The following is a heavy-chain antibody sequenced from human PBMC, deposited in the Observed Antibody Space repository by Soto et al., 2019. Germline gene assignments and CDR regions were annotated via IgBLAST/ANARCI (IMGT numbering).Heavy chain of an antibody. D-gene: IGHD2-8*01. V-gene: IGHV3-64*01. CDR2: ISGDGGST. J-gene: IGHJ4*02. CDR3: ARESIGGNDY. CDR1: GFTFSYFP. Sequence: EVLLVESGGDLVQPGGSLRLSCAASGFTFSYFPIHWVRQAPGKGLEYVSAISGDGGSTYYASSVKGRFTISRDNSKNTLYLQMGSLRVEDTAIYYCARESIGGNDYWGQGTLVTVSS.